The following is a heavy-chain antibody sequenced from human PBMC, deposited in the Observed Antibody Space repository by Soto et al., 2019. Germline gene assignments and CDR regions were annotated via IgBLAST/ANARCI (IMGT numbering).Heavy chain of an antibody. CDR2: IYYSGST. CDR1: GGSISSSSYY. Sequence: PSETLSLTCTVSGGSISSSSYYWGWIRQPPGKGLEWIGSIYYSGSTYYNPSLKSRVTISVDTSKNQFSLKLSSVTAADTAVYYCARHLELAYPHFDYWGQGTLVTVSS. V-gene: IGHV4-39*01. CDR3: ARHLELAYPHFDY. J-gene: IGHJ4*02. D-gene: IGHD3-16*02.